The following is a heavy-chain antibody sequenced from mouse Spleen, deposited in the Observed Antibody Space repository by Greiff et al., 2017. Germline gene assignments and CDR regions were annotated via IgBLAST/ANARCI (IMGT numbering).Heavy chain of an antibody. CDR1: GYTFTSYW. V-gene: IGHV1-55*01. CDR3: ARRLYYGYDGYAMDY. Sequence: QVQLQQSGAELVKPGASVKMSCKASGYTFTSYWITWVKQRPGQGLEWIGDIYPGSGSTNYNEKFKSKATLTVDTSSSTAYMQLSSLTSEDSAVYYCARRLYYGYDGYAMDYWGQGTSVTVSS. D-gene: IGHD2-2*01. CDR2: IYPGSGST. J-gene: IGHJ4*01.